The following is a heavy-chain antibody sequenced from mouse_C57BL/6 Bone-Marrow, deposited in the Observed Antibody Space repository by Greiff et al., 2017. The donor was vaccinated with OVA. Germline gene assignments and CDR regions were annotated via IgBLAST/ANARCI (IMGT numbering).Heavy chain of an antibody. J-gene: IGHJ4*01. CDR2: INPNNGGT. Sequence: VQLQQSGPELVKPGDSVKMSCKASGYTFTDYNMHWVKQSHGKSLEWIGDINPNNGGTSYNQKLKGKATLTVNKSSSTAYMQLRSLTSEDSAVYYYARRYYGSDYYAMDYWGQGTSVTVSS. V-gene: IGHV1-22*01. D-gene: IGHD1-1*01. CDR3: ARRYYGSDYYAMDY. CDR1: GYTFTDYN.